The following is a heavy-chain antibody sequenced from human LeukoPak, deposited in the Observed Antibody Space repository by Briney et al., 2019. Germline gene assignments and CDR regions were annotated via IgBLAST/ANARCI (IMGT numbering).Heavy chain of an antibody. J-gene: IGHJ4*02. CDR2: IWSDGTNT. CDR3: ARDAQRGFDYSNSLQY. D-gene: IGHD4-11*01. V-gene: IGHV3-33*08. CDR1: GFTFNHYG. Sequence: PEGSLRLSCAASGFTFNHYGMHWVRQAPGKGLEWVAVIWSDGTNTYYADSVKGRFTISRVDSEKTVYLQMKSLRPEDTGVYYCARDAQRGFDYSNSLQYWGQGTPVTVST.